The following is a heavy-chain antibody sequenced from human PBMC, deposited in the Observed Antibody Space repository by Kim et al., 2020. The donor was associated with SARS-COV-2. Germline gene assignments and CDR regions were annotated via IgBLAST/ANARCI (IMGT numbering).Heavy chain of an antibody. V-gene: IGHV4-59*01. J-gene: IGHJ4*02. Sequence: SETLSLTCTVSGGSISSYYWSWIRQPPGKGLEWIGYIYYSGSTNYNPSIKSRVTISVDTSKNQFSLKLSSVTAADTAVYYCARTRNSYGYPYYFDYWGQGTLVTVSS. CDR2: IYYSGST. CDR1: GGSISSYY. D-gene: IGHD5-18*01. CDR3: ARTRNSYGYPYYFDY.